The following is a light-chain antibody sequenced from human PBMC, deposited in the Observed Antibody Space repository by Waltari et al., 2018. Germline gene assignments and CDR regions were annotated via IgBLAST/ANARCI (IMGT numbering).Light chain of an antibody. CDR3: QHRGT. CDR2: DAS. Sequence: EIVLTQSPATLSLSPGERATLSSRASQSVSSYLAWYQQNPGQAPRLLIYDASNRATGIPARFSGSGSGTDFTLTISSLEPEDFAVYYCQHRGTFGQGTRVEIK. J-gene: IGKJ1*01. V-gene: IGKV3-11*01. CDR1: QSVSSY.